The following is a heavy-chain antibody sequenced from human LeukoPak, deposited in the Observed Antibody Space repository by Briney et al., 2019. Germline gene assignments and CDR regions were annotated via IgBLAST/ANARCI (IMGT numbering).Heavy chain of an antibody. J-gene: IGHJ4*02. D-gene: IGHD1-26*01. CDR2: INPSGGST. V-gene: IGHV1-46*01. CDR1: GYTFTNYY. CDR3: ARGASGSYHNPPSSY. Sequence: GASVKVSCKASGYTFTNYYMHWVRQAPGQGLEWMGLINPSGGSTSYAQKFQGRVTMTRDMSTSTVYLELSSLTSDDTAVYYCARGASGSYHNPPSSYWGQGTLVTVSS.